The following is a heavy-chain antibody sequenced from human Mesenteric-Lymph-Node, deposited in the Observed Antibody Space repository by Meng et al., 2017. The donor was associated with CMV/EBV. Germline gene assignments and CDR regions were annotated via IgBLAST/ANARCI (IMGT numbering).Heavy chain of an antibody. V-gene: IGHV4-34*01. CDR2: INDSGAT. Sequence: GSLRLSCTVYGGSFSDYYFNWIRQPPGKGLEWVGEINDSGATNDNPSLNRRVTISVDKSKNQFSLNLTSVTPADTAVYYCAASTLRAPFEFWGQGSLVTVSS. J-gene: IGHJ4*02. CDR3: AASTLRAPFEF. D-gene: IGHD5/OR15-5a*01. CDR1: GGSFSDYY.